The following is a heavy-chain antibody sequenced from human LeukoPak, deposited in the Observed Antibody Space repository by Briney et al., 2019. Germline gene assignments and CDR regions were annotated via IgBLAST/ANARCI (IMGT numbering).Heavy chain of an antibody. Sequence: SETLSLTCTVSGGSISSYYWSWIRQPPGKGLEWIGYIYHSGSTKYNPSLKSRVTISVDTSKNQFSLKLSSVTAADTAVYYCAREEYYDSSGYYYGSPPVYMDVWGKGTTVTISS. J-gene: IGHJ6*03. D-gene: IGHD3-22*01. CDR3: AREEYYDSSGYYYGSPPVYMDV. CDR2: IYHSGST. CDR1: GGSISSYY. V-gene: IGHV4-59*01.